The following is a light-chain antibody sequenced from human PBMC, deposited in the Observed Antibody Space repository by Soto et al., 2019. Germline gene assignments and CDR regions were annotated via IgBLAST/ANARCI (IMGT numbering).Light chain of an antibody. CDR1: QNIGDW. J-gene: IGKJ1*01. CDR3: QQHNSSPWT. CDR2: DVS. Sequence: DIQMTQSPSTLSASVGDRVIITCRASQNIGDWLAWYQKKPGKAPKVLIYDVSTLESGVPSRFSGSGSGTEFTLTISSLQPDDFATYYCQQHNSSPWTFGQGTKVDI. V-gene: IGKV1-5*01.